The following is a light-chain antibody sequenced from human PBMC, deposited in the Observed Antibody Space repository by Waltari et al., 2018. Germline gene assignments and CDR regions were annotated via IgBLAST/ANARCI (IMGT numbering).Light chain of an antibody. J-gene: IGLJ1*01. CDR3: TSYTSRHTLV. CDR1: SLDVGGYDF. CDR2: DVN. V-gene: IGLV2-14*01. Sequence: QSALTQPASVSGSPGQSITISCTGSSLDVGGYDFVPWYRQHPGKAPKVVIFDVNNRASGVSDRVSGSKSGNTASLTISGLQAEDEGDYYCTSYTSRHTLVFGGGTKVTVL.